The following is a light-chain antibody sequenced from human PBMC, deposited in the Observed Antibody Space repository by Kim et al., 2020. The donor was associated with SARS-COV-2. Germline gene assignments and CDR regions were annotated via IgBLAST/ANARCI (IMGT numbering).Light chain of an antibody. J-gene: IGKJ4*01. CDR3: QQYHSAPLA. CDR2: WAS. CDR1: QSVLYSSNNKDY. Sequence: ATINCKSSQSVLYSSNNKDYLAWYQQEPGQPPKLLIYWASTRESGVPDRFSGSGSGTDFTLTISSLQAEDVAVYYCQQYHSAPLAFGGGTKVDTK. V-gene: IGKV4-1*01.